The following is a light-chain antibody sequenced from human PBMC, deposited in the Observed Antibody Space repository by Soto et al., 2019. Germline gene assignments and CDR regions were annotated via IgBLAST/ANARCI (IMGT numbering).Light chain of an antibody. Sequence: SALTQPASVSGSPGQSITISCTGTSSDVGGYNFVSWYQHHPGKAPKLIIHDVSSRPSGVSTRFSASKSGNTASLTISGLQAEDEADYYCSSYATSRTHVAFGGGTKLTVL. CDR3: SSYATSRTHVA. J-gene: IGLJ2*01. V-gene: IGLV2-14*01. CDR2: DVS. CDR1: SSDVGGYNF.